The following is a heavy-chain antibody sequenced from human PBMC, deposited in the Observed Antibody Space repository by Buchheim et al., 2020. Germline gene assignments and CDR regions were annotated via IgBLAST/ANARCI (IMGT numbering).Heavy chain of an antibody. CDR2: ISYDGSNN. J-gene: IGHJ6*02. Sequence: QVQLVESGGGVVQPGRSLRLSCAASGFTFTSYGIHWVRQAPGKGLEWVAVISYDGSNNYYADSVKGRFTISRGNSKNTLYLQMNSLRAEDTADYYCAKALSSGTYYSAGMDVWGQGTT. D-gene: IGHD3-10*01. CDR3: AKALSSGTYYSAGMDV. CDR1: GFTFTSYG. V-gene: IGHV3-30*18.